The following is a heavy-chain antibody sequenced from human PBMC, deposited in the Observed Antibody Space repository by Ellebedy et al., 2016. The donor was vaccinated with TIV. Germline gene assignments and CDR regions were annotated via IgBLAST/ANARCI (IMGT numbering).Heavy chain of an antibody. V-gene: IGHV4-59*01. Sequence: SETLSLXXTVSGGSISSYYWSWIRQPPGKGLEWIGYIYYSGSTNYNPSLKSRVTISVDTSKNQFSLKLSSVTAADTAVYYCASGSSSSWYYYYYGMDVWGQGTTVTVSS. CDR1: GGSISSYY. CDR2: IYYSGST. D-gene: IGHD6-6*01. CDR3: ASGSSSSWYYYYYGMDV. J-gene: IGHJ6*02.